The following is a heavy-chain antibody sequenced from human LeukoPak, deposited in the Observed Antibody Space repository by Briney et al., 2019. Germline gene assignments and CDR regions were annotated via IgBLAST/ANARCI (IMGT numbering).Heavy chain of an antibody. CDR3: AKERFGQQLPGWFDP. CDR2: ISGSGGST. V-gene: IGHV3-23*01. CDR1: GFTFSSYA. D-gene: IGHD6-13*01. Sequence: PGGSLRLSCAASGFTFSSYAMSWVRQAPGKGLEWVSAISGSGGSTYYAGSVKGRFTISRDNSKNTLYLQMNSLRAEDTAVYYCAKERFGQQLPGWFDPWGQGTLVTVSS. J-gene: IGHJ5*02.